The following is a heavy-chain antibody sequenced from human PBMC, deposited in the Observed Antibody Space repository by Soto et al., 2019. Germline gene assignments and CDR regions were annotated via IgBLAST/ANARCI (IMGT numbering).Heavy chain of an antibody. V-gene: IGHV3-30-3*01. CDR3: ARYGDYSAY. CDR1: GFTFSSYA. J-gene: IGHJ4*02. Sequence: QVQLVESGGGVVQPGRSLRLSCAASGFTFSSYAMHWVRQAPGKGLEWVAVISYDGSNKYYADSVKGRFTISRDNSKNTLYLQMNSLRAEDTAVYYCARYGDYSAYWGQGTLVTVCS. CDR2: ISYDGSNK. D-gene: IGHD4-17*01.